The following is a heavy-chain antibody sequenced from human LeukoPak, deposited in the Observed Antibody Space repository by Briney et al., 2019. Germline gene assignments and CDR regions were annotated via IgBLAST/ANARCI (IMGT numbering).Heavy chain of an antibody. V-gene: IGHV5-51*01. D-gene: IGHD4/OR15-4a*01. Sequence: GESLKISCKGSGYSFTTYWIGWIRQMPGKGLEWMGIIYPGDSDTRYSPSFQGQVTISADRSISTAYLQWSSLKASDTAMYYCARGFYGGYYYYYYMDVWGKGTTVTVSS. CDR1: GYSFTTYW. CDR3: ARGFYGGYYYYYYMDV. J-gene: IGHJ6*03. CDR2: IYPGDSDT.